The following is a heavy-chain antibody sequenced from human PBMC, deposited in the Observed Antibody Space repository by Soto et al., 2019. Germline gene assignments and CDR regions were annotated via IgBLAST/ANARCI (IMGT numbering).Heavy chain of an antibody. V-gene: IGHV3-30*18. CDR3: AKDPTYDSSGYYFYYGPDV. CDR2: ISYDGRYK. Sequence: QVQLVESGGGVIQHGRSLRLSCAASGFTFSTYGMHWVRQAPGKGLEWVGLISYDGRYKYYPDSVKGRFTISSDNSKNTLYLHMNSLRPEDTAVYYCAKDPTYDSSGYYFYYGPDVWGQGTTVTVSS. D-gene: IGHD3-22*01. J-gene: IGHJ6*02. CDR1: GFTFSTYG.